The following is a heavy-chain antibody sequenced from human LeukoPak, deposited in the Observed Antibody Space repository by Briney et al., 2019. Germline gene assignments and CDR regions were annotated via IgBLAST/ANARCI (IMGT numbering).Heavy chain of an antibody. Sequence: PGGSLRLSCAASGFTFSTHWMSWVRQVPGKRLEWVANIKQDGSEMYYVDSVKGRFTISRDNAKNSLYLQMNSLRAEDTAVYYCASRPGHVYYYGVFDYWGQGTLVTVSS. V-gene: IGHV3-7*01. CDR2: IKQDGSEM. D-gene: IGHD3-22*01. CDR3: ASRPGHVYYYGVFDY. J-gene: IGHJ4*02. CDR1: GFTFSTHW.